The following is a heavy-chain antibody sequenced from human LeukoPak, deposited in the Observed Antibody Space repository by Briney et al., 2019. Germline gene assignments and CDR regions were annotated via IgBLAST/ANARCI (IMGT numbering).Heavy chain of an antibody. J-gene: IGHJ4*02. Sequence: GGSVTLLLAASGFPYNNLVTSGVRQAPGRGLEWVSGISGSGGRTYYSDSVKGRFSISRDNSKHTVYLQMNTLRAKDTAIYYCAKDSKAPVATILDLWGQGTLVTVSS. CDR1: GFPYNNLV. V-gene: IGHV3-23*01. D-gene: IGHD5-12*01. CDR2: ISGSGGRT. CDR3: AKDSKAPVATILDL.